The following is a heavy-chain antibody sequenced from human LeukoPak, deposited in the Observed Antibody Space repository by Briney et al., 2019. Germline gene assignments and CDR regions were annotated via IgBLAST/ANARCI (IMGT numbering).Heavy chain of an antibody. CDR3: ARVSRRAGYFDY. D-gene: IGHD2/OR15-2a*01. J-gene: IGHJ4*02. CDR1: GDSISSGSYY. CDR2: IYSSGRT. Sequence: PSETLSLTCTVSGDSISSGSYYWSWIRQPAGEGLEWIGRIYSSGRTHYSPSLKSRVAISVDTSKNRFSLRLSSVTAADTAVYYCARVSRRAGYFDYWGQGTLVTVSS. V-gene: IGHV4-61*02.